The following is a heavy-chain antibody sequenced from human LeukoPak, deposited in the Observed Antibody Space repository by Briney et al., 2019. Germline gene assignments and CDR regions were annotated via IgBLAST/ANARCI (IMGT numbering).Heavy chain of an antibody. CDR3: AAVVVPAAMSSGYYYYMDV. J-gene: IGHJ6*03. Sequence: TLSLTCTVSGGSISSGSYYWSWIRQPVGKGLEWIGRIYTSGSTNYNPSLKRRVTISVDTSKNQFALKLSSVTAADTAVYYCAAVVVPAAMSSGYYYYMDVWGKGTTVTVSS. CDR2: IYTSGST. D-gene: IGHD2-2*01. V-gene: IGHV4-61*02. CDR1: GGSISSGSYY.